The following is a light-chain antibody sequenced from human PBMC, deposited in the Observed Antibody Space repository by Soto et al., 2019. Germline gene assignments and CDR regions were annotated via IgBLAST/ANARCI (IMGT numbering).Light chain of an antibody. CDR1: SSDDGGYNY. Sequence: QSVLTQPASVSGSPGQSITISCTGTSSDDGGYNYVSWYQQHPGKAPKLMIYDVSNRPSGVSNRFSGSKSGNKASLTISGLHAVHEAHYYCSSYSRSSSFNVNGSGTKV. V-gene: IGLV2-14*01. CDR2: DVS. J-gene: IGLJ1*01. CDR3: SSYSRSSSFNV.